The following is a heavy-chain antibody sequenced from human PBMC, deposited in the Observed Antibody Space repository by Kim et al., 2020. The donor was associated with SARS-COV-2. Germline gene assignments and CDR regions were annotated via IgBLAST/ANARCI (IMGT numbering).Heavy chain of an antibody. D-gene: IGHD6-13*01. V-gene: IGHV4-39*01. CDR3: ASPRGSGGSWYYFDY. Sequence: SETLSLTCTVSGGSISSSSYYWGWIRQPPGKGLEWIGSIYYSGSTYYNPSLKSRVTISVDTSKNQFSLKLSSVTAADTAVYYCASPRGSGGSWYYFDYWGQGTLVTVSS. CDR2: IYYSGST. J-gene: IGHJ4*02. CDR1: GGSISSSSYY.